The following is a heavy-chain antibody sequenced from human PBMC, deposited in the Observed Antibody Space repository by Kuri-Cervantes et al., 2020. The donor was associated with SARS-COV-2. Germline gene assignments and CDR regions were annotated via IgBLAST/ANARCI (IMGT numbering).Heavy chain of an antibody. D-gene: IGHD6-13*01. CDR1: GGSSRGYY. V-gene: IGHV4-34*01. CDR2: IYHSGST. CDR3: ARAGYSSSWDYYYYYYMDV. Sequence: SQTLSLTCAVSGGSSRGYYWSWIRQPPGKGLEWIGEIYHSGSTNYNPSLKRRVTISVDTSKNQFSLKLSSVTAADTAVYYCARAGYSSSWDYYYYYYMDVWGKGTTVTVSS. J-gene: IGHJ6*03.